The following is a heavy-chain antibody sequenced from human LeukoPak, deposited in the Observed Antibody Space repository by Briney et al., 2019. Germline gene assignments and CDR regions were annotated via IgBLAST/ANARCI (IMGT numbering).Heavy chain of an antibody. CDR1: GFTFSSYW. Sequence: GGSLRLSCAASGFTFSSYWMSWVRQAPGKGLEWVANIKQDGSEKHYVDSVKGRFTISRDNAKNSLYLQMNSLRVEDTAAYYCARVITMIVVAPGDYWGQGTLVTVSS. D-gene: IGHD3-22*01. J-gene: IGHJ4*02. CDR3: ARVITMIVVAPGDY. CDR2: IKQDGSEK. V-gene: IGHV3-7*01.